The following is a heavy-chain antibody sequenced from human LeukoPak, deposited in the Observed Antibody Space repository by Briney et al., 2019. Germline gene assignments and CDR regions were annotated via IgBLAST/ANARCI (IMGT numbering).Heavy chain of an antibody. J-gene: IGHJ4*02. CDR3: ASLRTGDFDY. CDR1: GGSFSGYY. Sequence: SETLSLTCAVYGGSFSGYYWGWIRQPPGKGLEWIGNIYYSGSTYYNPSFKSRLTISVDTSKNQFSLKLSSVTAADTAVYYCASLRTGDFDYWGQGALVTVSS. V-gene: IGHV4-34*01. D-gene: IGHD3-10*01. CDR2: IYYSGST.